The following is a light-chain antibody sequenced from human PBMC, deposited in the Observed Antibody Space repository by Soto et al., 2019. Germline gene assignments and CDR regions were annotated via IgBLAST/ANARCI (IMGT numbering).Light chain of an antibody. Sequence: QSALTQPASVSGSPRQSITISCTGTNSDVGSYNLVSWFQQHPGKAPKLVIYEVTKRPSGVSDRFSGSKSGNTASLTISGLQAEDEAEYYCFSYAGDSVYVFGTGTKVTVL. CDR3: FSYAGDSVYV. V-gene: IGLV2-23*02. CDR2: EVT. CDR1: NSDVGSYNL. J-gene: IGLJ1*01.